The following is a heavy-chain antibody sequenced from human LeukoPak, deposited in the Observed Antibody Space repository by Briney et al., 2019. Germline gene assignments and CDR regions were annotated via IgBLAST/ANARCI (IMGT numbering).Heavy chain of an antibody. CDR2: ISGSGGST. V-gene: IGHV3-23*01. CDR3: AKDRLPLSSAYYYLPFDY. Sequence: PGGSLRLSCAASRFTFSSYGMSWVRQAPGKGLEWVSGISGSGGSTYYADSVKGRFTISRDNSKNTLYLQMNSLRAEDTAVYYCAKDRLPLSSAYYYLPFDYWGQGTLVTVSS. CDR1: RFTFSSYG. D-gene: IGHD3-22*01. J-gene: IGHJ4*02.